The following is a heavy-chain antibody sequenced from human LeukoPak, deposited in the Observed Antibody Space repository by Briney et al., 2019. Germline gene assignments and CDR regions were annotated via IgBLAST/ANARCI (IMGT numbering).Heavy chain of an antibody. CDR3: ARAIAYYYDSSGYYGGDYFDY. J-gene: IGHJ4*02. D-gene: IGHD3-22*01. CDR2: ISSNGSST. Sequence: PGGSLRLSCAASGFTFRSYAMHWVPQAPGKGREYVSAISSNGSSTDYANSAKSRFSISRDNSKNTLYLQMGSLRAEDMAVYYCARAIAYYYDSSGYYGGDYFDYWGQGTLVTVSS. V-gene: IGHV3-64*01. CDR1: GFTFRSYA.